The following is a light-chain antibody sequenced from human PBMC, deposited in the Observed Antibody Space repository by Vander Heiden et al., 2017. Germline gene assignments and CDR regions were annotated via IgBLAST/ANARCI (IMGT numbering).Light chain of an antibody. V-gene: IGKV1-39*01. Sequence: DIQMTQSPSSLSASVGGRVTITCRASQSSSSYLKWYQQKPGKAPKLLIYAASSWQSGVPTRDSGRGSGTDVTLTISSLKPEDVTTYYGKQSDSTSTTFGQGTQLEIK. CDR1: QSSSSY. CDR2: AAS. CDR3: KQSDSTSTT. J-gene: IGKJ5*01.